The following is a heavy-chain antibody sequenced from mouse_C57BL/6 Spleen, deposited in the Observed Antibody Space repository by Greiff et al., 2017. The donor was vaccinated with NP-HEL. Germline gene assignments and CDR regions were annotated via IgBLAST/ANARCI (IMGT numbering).Heavy chain of an antibody. J-gene: IGHJ3*01. CDR2: IYPGDGDT. D-gene: IGHD1-1*01. Sequence: QVQLKESGPELVKPGASVKISCKASGYAFSSSWMNWVKQRPGKGLEWIGRIYPGDGDTNYNGKFKGKATLTADKSSSTAYMQLSSLTSEDSAVYFCASPWGPYYGSPFAYWGQGTLVTVSA. V-gene: IGHV1-82*01. CDR3: ASPWGPYYGSPFAY. CDR1: GYAFSSSW.